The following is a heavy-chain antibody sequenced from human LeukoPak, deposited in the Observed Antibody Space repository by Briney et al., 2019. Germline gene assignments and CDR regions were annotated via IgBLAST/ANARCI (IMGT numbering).Heavy chain of an antibody. J-gene: IGHJ6*02. CDR3: ARYCSSTSCPGGYYYYGMDV. V-gene: IGHV1-69*04. Sequence: SVKVSCKASGGTFSSYAISWVRQAPGQGLEWMGRIIPTLGIANYAQKFQGRVTITADKSTSTAYMELRSLRSDDTAVYYCARYCSSTSCPGGYYYYGMDVWGQGTTVTVSS. CDR2: IIPTLGIA. CDR1: GGTFSSYA. D-gene: IGHD2-2*01.